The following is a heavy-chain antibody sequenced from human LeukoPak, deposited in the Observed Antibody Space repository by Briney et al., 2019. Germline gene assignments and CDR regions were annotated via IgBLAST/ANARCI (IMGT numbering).Heavy chain of an antibody. Sequence: SETLSLTCAVYGGSFSSYYWGWIRQPPGKGLEWIGSIYYSGSTYYNPSLKSRVTISVDTSKNQFSLKLSSVTAADTAVYYCARNDGSYAFDIWGQGTMVTVSS. V-gene: IGHV4-39*01. J-gene: IGHJ3*02. CDR2: IYYSGST. D-gene: IGHD1-1*01. CDR3: ARNDGSYAFDI. CDR1: GGSFSSYY.